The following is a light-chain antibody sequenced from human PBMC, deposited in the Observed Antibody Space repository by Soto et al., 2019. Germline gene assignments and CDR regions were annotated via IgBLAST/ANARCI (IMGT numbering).Light chain of an antibody. J-gene: IGKJ1*01. CDR2: DAS. CDR1: QSISSW. Sequence: DIQMTQSPSTLSASVGDRVTITCRASQSISSWLAWYQQKPGKAPKLLIYDASSLESGVPSRFNGCGSVTEFILTIIGLLPDDLATYCGKRYTSNMWTFGNGGKGDIK. CDR3: KRYTSNMWT. V-gene: IGKV1-5*01.